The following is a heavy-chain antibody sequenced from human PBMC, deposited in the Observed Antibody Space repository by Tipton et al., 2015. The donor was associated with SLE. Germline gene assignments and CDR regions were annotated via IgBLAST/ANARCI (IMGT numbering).Heavy chain of an antibody. Sequence: TLSLTCTVSGGSISSYYWSWIRQPPGKGLEWIGYIYSSGSTNYNPSLKSRITISVDKSKNQFSLNLNSVTAADTAVYYCANTHCSGGSCYSVYWGQGTLVTVTS. CDR1: GGSISSYY. D-gene: IGHD2-15*01. J-gene: IGHJ4*02. CDR3: ANTHCSGGSCYSVY. CDR2: IYSSGST. V-gene: IGHV4-59*12.